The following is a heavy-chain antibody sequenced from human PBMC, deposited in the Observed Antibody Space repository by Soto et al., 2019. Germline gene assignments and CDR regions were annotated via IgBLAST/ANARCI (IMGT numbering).Heavy chain of an antibody. V-gene: IGHV1-46*01. J-gene: IGHJ6*02. Sequence: GASVKVSCKASGYTFTSYYMHWVRQAPGQGLEWMGIINPSGGSTSYAQKFQGRVTMTRDTSTSTVYMELSSLRSEDTAVYYCARDQHYYDSSGYCGAGMDVWGQGTTVTVSS. CDR1: GYTFTSYY. CDR3: ARDQHYYDSSGYCGAGMDV. D-gene: IGHD3-22*01. CDR2: INPSGGST.